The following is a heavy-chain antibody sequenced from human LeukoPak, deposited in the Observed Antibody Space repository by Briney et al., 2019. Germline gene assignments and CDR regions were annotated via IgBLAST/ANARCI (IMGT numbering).Heavy chain of an antibody. D-gene: IGHD6-19*01. CDR1: GFTLSSYG. Sequence: AGRSLRLSCAASGFTLSSYGMHWVRQAPGKGLEWVAVVWDDGSSQNYADSVKGRFTISRDNSKNMLYLQMNSLRAEDTAVYYCAKDQWNPDYWGQGTLVSVSS. J-gene: IGHJ4*02. CDR3: AKDQWNPDY. CDR2: VWDDGSSQ. V-gene: IGHV3-33*06.